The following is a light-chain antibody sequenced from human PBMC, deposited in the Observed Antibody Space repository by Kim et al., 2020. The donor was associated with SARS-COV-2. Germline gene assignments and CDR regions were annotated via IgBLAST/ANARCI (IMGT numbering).Light chain of an antibody. J-gene: IGLJ2*01. CDR3: AAWEDRLNIVV. V-gene: IGLV1-44*01. Sequence: GQVGTISCPGSSSNRGSNTFTGYQQLPGTAPKLLINSKIRRPSGVPGHFPGSKSGTPPPLATGGPQSENEADYYFAAWEDRLNIVVFGGGTQLTVL. CDR2: SKI. CDR1: SSNRGSNT.